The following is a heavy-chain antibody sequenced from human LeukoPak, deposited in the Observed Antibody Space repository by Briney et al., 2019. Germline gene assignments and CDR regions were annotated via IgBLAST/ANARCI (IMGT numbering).Heavy chain of an antibody. D-gene: IGHD3-16*01. J-gene: IGHJ4*02. CDR3: AREWGLGYYFDY. CDR1: GFTVSSNY. Sequence: GGSLRLSCAASGFTVSSNYMSWVRQAPGKGPEWVSVIYSGGSTYYADSVKGRFTISRDNSKNTLYLQMNSLRAEDTAVYYCAREWGLGYYFDYWGQGTLVTVSS. CDR2: IYSGGST. V-gene: IGHV3-53*01.